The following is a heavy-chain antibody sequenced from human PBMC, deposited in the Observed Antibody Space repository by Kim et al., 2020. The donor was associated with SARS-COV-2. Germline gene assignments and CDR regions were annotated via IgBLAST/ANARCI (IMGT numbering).Heavy chain of an antibody. J-gene: IGHJ6*03. Sequence: SETLSLTCSVSGGSISRDYCSWIRQPPGKGLEWIGYIHYSGSTTYNPSLESRVAISIDTSKNQFSLNLTSVTAADTALYYCARDRGGLKHYMDVWGKGTAVTISS. D-gene: IGHD3-10*01. V-gene: IGHV4-59*01. CDR1: GGSISRDY. CDR2: IHYSGST. CDR3: ARDRGGLKHYMDV.